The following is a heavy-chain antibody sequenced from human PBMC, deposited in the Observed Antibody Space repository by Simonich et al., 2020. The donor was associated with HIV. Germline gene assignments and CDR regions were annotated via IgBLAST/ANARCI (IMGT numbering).Heavy chain of an antibody. Sequence: QVQLQQWGAGLLKPSETLSLTCAVYGGAFSGYYWSWLRQPPGKGLEWIGEINHSGRTNYNPSLKSRVTISVDTSKNQFSLKLSSVTAADTAVYYCARLTAGGLGEYFQHWGQGTLVTVSS. V-gene: IGHV4-34*01. CDR3: ARLTAGGLGEYFQH. CDR2: INHSGRT. D-gene: IGHD6-13*01. J-gene: IGHJ1*01. CDR1: GGAFSGYY.